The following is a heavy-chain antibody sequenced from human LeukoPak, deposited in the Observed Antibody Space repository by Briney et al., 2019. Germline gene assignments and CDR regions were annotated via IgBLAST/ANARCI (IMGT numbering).Heavy chain of an antibody. D-gene: IGHD3-3*01. Sequence: GGSLRLSCAASGFTLSSYGMQWVRQAPGKGLEWVAVIWYDGSNKYYADSVKGRFTISRDNSKNMLYLQMNSLRAEDTAVYYCAREPYYDFWSGYTYYYYGMDVWGQRTTVTVSS. V-gene: IGHV3-33*08. J-gene: IGHJ6*02. CDR2: IWYDGSNK. CDR1: GFTLSSYG. CDR3: AREPYYDFWSGYTYYYYGMDV.